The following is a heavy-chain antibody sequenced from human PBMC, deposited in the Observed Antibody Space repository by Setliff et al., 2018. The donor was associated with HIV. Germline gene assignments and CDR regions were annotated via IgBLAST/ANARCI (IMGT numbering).Heavy chain of an antibody. D-gene: IGHD2-15*01. CDR1: GFTFSNFA. V-gene: IGHV3-23*01. Sequence: GGSLRLSCAASGFTFSNFAINWVRQAPGKGMEWVSTISGRGTNKYYADSVKGRFTISRDNSKNTLSLQWNSLTAEDSAVYYCAKAGGGILYFYYMDVWGKGTTVTVSS. CDR3: AKAGGGILYFYYMDV. CDR2: ISGRGTNK. J-gene: IGHJ6*03.